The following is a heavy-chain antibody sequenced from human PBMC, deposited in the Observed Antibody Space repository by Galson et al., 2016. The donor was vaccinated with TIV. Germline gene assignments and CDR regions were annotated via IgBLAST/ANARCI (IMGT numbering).Heavy chain of an antibody. CDR2: INPNSGGT. V-gene: IGHV1-2*02. J-gene: IGHJ4*02. CDR1: GYTFTDYY. D-gene: IGHD3-22*01. Sequence: SVKVSCKASGYTFTDYYVHWVRQAPGQGLEWMGWINPNSGGTIYAQKFQGRVTMTRDTSISTAFMAVKKTRYDDTALYFCARDDGSTSGSNFWGQGTLVTVSS. CDR3: ARDDGSTSGSNF.